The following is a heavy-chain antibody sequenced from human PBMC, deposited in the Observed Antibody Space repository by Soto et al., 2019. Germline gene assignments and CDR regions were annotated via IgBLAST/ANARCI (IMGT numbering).Heavy chain of an antibody. J-gene: IGHJ4*02. CDR1: GYTFTSYA. CDR2: INAGNGNT. D-gene: IGHD1-26*01. CDR3: ARDFTGSYLGLDY. Sequence: GASVKVSCKSSGYTFTSYAMHWVRQAPGQRLEWMGWINAGNGNTKYSQKFQGRVTITRDTSASTAYMELSSLRSEDTAVYYCARDFTGSYLGLDYWGQGTLVTVSS. V-gene: IGHV1-3*01.